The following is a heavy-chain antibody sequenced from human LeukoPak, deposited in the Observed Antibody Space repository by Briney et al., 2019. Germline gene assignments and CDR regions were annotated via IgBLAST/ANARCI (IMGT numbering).Heavy chain of an antibody. J-gene: IGHJ4*02. Sequence: ASVKVSCKASGCTFTSYNMHWVRQAPGQGLEWIGIINPSTGSSTYTQKFQGRVTMTRDTATSTVYMELSSLRPEDTALYYCARDVAGSWGYFDYWGQGTLVTVSP. V-gene: IGHV1-46*01. D-gene: IGHD6-19*01. CDR3: ARDVAGSWGYFDY. CDR2: INPSTGSS. CDR1: GCTFTSYN.